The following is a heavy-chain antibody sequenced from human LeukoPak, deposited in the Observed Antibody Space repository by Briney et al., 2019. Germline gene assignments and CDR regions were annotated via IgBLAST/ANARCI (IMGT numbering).Heavy chain of an antibody. V-gene: IGHV4-34*01. CDR1: GESFSDYY. CDR2: INHSRST. Sequence: SETLSLTCAVYGESFSDYYWTWIRQPPGKGLEWIEEINHSRSTNYSPSLKSRVTISLDTSKNQFSLRLSSVTAADTAVYYCAGKTDYWGQGTLVTVSS. J-gene: IGHJ4*02. CDR3: AGKTDY.